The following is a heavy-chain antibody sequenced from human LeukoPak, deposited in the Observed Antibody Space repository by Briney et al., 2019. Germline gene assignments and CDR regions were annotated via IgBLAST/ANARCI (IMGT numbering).Heavy chain of an antibody. V-gene: IGHV1-46*01. J-gene: IGHJ4*02. CDR1: GYTFTCYY. Sequence: ASVKVSCKASGYTFTCYYMHWVRQAPGQGLEWMGITNPSGGSTSYAQKFHGRVTMTIDTSTSTVYMDLSSLTSEDTAVYYCARAWHRVAFDYWGQGTLVTVSS. CDR2: TNPSGGST. D-gene: IGHD5-24*01. CDR3: ARAWHRVAFDY.